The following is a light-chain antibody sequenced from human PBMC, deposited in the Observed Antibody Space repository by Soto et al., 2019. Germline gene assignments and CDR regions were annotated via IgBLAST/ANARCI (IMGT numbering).Light chain of an antibody. J-gene: IGKJ1*01. V-gene: IGKV1-5*01. CDR2: DVS. Sequence: DFQMTQSPSALSASVGERITITCRTSHSLINGLAWYQQKPGKAPKVLIHDVSDLESGVPSRFSGSGSGTEFTLTISSLQPDDFATYYCQQYSSYWTFGQGTKVDIK. CDR1: HSLING. CDR3: QQYSSYWT.